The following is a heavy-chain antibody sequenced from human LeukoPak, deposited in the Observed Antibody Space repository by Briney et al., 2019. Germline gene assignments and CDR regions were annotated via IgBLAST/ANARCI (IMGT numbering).Heavy chain of an antibody. D-gene: IGHD2-15*01. J-gene: IGHJ4*02. CDR3: AKDRAELLRLYYFDY. V-gene: IGHV3-30*18. CDR2: ISYDGSNK. CDR1: GFTFSSYG. Sequence: PGRSLRLSCAASGFTFSSYGMHSVRQAPGKGLEWVAVISYDGSNKYYADSVKGRFTISRDNSKNTLYLQMNSLRAEDTAVYYCAKDRAELLRLYYFDYWGQGTLVTVSS.